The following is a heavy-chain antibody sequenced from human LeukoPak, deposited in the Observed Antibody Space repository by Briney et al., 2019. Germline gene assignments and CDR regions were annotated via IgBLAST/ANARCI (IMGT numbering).Heavy chain of an antibody. CDR1: GFTLSSYW. Sequence: GGSLRLSCADSGFTLSSYWMHWVRQGPGKGLAWVSRINSDGSSTTYADSVKGRFTISRDNAKNTLYLQMNSLRAEDTAVYYCARDPSGDYGDYFDYWGQGTLVTVSS. CDR2: INSDGSST. J-gene: IGHJ4*02. V-gene: IGHV3-74*01. CDR3: ARDPSGDYGDYFDY. D-gene: IGHD4-17*01.